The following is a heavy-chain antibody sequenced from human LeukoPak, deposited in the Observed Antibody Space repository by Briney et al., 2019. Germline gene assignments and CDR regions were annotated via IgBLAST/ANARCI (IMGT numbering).Heavy chain of an antibody. V-gene: IGHV4-39*01. J-gene: IGHJ3*02. CDR1: GGSISSTSHY. CDR2: IYFSGST. D-gene: IGHD2-2*01. Sequence: SETLSLTCAVSGGSISSTSHYWGWIRQPPGKGLEWIGSIYFSGSTYYNSSLKSRVTISVYTSKNQFSLKLRSVTAADTAVYYCARLRTTSHDAYDIWGQGTMVTVSS. CDR3: ARLRTTSHDAYDI.